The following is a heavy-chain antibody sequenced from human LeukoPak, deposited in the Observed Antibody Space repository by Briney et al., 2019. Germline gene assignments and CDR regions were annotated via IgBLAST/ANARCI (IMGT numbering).Heavy chain of an antibody. Sequence: SETLSLTCTVSGYSISSGYYWGWIRQPPGKGLEWIGSIYHSGSTYYNPSLKSRVTISRDTSKNQFSLKLSPLTAADTPLYYFARSIDYGGSGGDYWGQGTLVTVSS. V-gene: IGHV4-38-2*02. CDR2: IYHSGST. CDR3: ARSIDYGGSGGDY. D-gene: IGHD4-23*01. J-gene: IGHJ4*02. CDR1: GYSISSGYY.